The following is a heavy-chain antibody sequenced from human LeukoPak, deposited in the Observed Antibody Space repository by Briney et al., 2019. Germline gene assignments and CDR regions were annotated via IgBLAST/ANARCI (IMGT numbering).Heavy chain of an antibody. J-gene: IGHJ4*02. CDR2: IYYSGST. CDR3: ANLAPRYIAVVEPYYFDY. D-gene: IGHD6-19*01. V-gene: IGHV4-59*01. CDR1: GGSISSYY. Sequence: SETLSLTCTVSGGSISSYYWSWIRQPPGKGLEWIGYIYYSGSTNYNPSLKSRVTISVDTSKNQFSLKLSSVTAADTAVYYCANLAPRYIAVVEPYYFDYWGQGTLVTVSS.